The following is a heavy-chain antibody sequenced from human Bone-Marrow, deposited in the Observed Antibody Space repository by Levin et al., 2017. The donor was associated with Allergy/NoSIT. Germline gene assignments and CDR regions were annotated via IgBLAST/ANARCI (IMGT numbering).Heavy chain of an antibody. D-gene: IGHD3-22*01. J-gene: IGHJ5*02. CDR2: ISGSGGNT. CDR1: GFTFSDFA. Sequence: GGSLRLSCAASGFTFSDFAMSWVRQAPGKGLEWVSAISGSGGNTFYADFVKGRFTISRDNSKNTLYLQINSLRAEDPGIYYCVKHSGYQPPRGWFDPWGQGTLVTVSS. V-gene: IGHV3-23*01. CDR3: VKHSGYQPPRGWFDP.